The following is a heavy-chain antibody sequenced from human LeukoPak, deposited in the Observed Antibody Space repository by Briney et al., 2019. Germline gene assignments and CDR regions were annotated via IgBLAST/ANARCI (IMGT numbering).Heavy chain of an antibody. Sequence: SLRLSCAASGFTFDDYAMHWVRQAPGKGLEWVSGISWNSGSIGYADSVKGRFTISRDNAKNSLYLQMNSLRAEDTALYYCAKDIVVGIAAARHFDYWGQGTLVTVSS. CDR1: GFTFDDYA. CDR3: AKDIVVGIAAARHFDY. J-gene: IGHJ4*02. V-gene: IGHV3-9*01. CDR2: ISWNSGSI. D-gene: IGHD6-13*01.